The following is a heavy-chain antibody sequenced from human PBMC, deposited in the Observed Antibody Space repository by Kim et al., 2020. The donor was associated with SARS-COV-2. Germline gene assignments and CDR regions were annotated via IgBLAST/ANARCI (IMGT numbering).Heavy chain of an antibody. J-gene: IGHJ3*02. D-gene: IGHD3-9*01. Sequence: RVTISVDTSKNQFSLKLSSVTAADTAVYYCARGAQTDYDILTGYRFDAFDIWGQGTMVTVSS. V-gene: IGHV4-34*01. CDR3: ARGAQTDYDILTGYRFDAFDI.